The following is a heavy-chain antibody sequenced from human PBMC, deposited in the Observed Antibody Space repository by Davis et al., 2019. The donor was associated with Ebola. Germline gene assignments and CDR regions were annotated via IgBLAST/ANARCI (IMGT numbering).Heavy chain of an antibody. D-gene: IGHD2-21*01. CDR1: GFGFSTYA. CDR3: ARARRIVVLIAGAFDI. V-gene: IGHV3-30-3*01. J-gene: IGHJ3*02. CDR2: ISYDGSNK. Sequence: GESLKISCAASGFGFSTYAMHWVRQAPGKGLEWVAVISYDGSNKFYADSVKGRFTISRDNSNNTLYLQMNSLRVEDTAIFYCARARRIVVLIAGAFDIWGQGTMVTVSS.